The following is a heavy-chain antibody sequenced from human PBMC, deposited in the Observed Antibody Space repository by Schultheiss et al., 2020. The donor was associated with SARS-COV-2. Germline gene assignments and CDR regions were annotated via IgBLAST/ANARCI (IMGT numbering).Heavy chain of an antibody. J-gene: IGHJ5*02. CDR2: IYYSGST. D-gene: IGHD2-2*01. V-gene: IGHV4-59*08. CDR1: GGSISSYY. Sequence: SETLSLTCTVSGGSISSYYWNWIRQPPGKGLEWIGYIYYSGSTNYKPSLKSRVTISVDTSKNQFSLKLSSVTAAETAVYYCARLGAVPIGNWFDPWGQGTLVTVSS. CDR3: ARLGAVPIGNWFDP.